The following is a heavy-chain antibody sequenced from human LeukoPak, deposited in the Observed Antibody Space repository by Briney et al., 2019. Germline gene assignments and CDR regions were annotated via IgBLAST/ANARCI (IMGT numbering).Heavy chain of an antibody. Sequence: SVKVSCKASGGSFSSYAISWVRQAPGQGLEWMGGIIPIFGTANYAQKFQGRVTITADESTSTAYMELSSLRSEDTAVYYCARDYNQLLLGWFDPWGQGTLVTVSS. CDR3: ARDYNQLLLGWFDP. CDR2: IIPIFGTA. J-gene: IGHJ5*02. V-gene: IGHV1-69*13. D-gene: IGHD2-2*01. CDR1: GGSFSSYA.